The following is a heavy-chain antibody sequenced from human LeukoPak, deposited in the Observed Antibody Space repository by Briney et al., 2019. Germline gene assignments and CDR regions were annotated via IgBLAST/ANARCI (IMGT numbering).Heavy chain of an antibody. D-gene: IGHD4-17*01. Sequence: GGSLRLSCAASGFTFSSYAMNWVRQAPGKGPEVISSITSSGTPVYYADSVKGRFTISRDNAKNSVYLQMNSLRAEDTAVYFCARGVNDYGDYRGFDHWGQGTLVTVSS. CDR2: ITSSGTPV. CDR3: ARGVNDYGDYRGFDH. V-gene: IGHV3-48*03. J-gene: IGHJ4*02. CDR1: GFTFSSYA.